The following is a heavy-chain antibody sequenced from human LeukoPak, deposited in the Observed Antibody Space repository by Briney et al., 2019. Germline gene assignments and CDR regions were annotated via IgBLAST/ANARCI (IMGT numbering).Heavy chain of an antibody. CDR2: IYYSGST. J-gene: IGHJ4*02. CDR1: GGSMSPYH. Sequence: KTSETLSLTCTVSGGSMSPYHWGWIRQPPGKGLEWTGYIYYSGSTNYNPSLNSRGTISVDTSKNQFSLRLSSVTAADTAIYYCARAVSGRFDYWGQGTLVTVSS. D-gene: IGHD6-19*01. CDR3: ARAVSGRFDY. V-gene: IGHV4-59*08.